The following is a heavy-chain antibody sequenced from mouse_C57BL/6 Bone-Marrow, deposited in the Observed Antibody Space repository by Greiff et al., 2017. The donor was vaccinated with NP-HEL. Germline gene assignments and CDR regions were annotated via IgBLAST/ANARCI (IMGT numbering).Heavy chain of an antibody. CDR1: GYTFTSYW. CDR3: ARGLLWLRRRDYYAMDY. Sequence: VQLQQPGAELVKPGASVKLSCKASGYTFTSYWMHWVKQRPGQGLEWIGMIHPNSGSTNYNEKFKSKATLTVDKSSSTAYMQLSSLTSYVSAVYYCARGLLWLRRRDYYAMDYWGQGTSVTVSS. V-gene: IGHV1-64*01. D-gene: IGHD2-2*01. CDR2: IHPNSGST. J-gene: IGHJ4*01.